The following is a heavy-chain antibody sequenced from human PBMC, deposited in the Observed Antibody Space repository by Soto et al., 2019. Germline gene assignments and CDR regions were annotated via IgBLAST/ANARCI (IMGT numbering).Heavy chain of an antibody. CDR3: ARDGYCSGGSCYFLKDYFDY. CDR2: ISSSGSTI. CDR1: GFTFSDYY. J-gene: IGHJ4*02. Sequence: QVQLVESGGGLVKPGGSLRLSCAASGFTFSDYYMSWIRQAPGKGLEWVPYISSSGSTIYNADSVKGRFTISRDNAKNSLYLQMNSLRAEDTAVYYCARDGYCSGGSCYFLKDYFDYWGQGTLVTVSS. D-gene: IGHD2-15*01. V-gene: IGHV3-11*01.